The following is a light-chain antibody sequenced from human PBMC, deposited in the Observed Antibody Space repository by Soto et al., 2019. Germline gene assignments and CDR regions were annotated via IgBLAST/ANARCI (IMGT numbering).Light chain of an antibody. J-gene: IGLJ2*01. V-gene: IGLV2-23*02. CDR2: EVN. CDR3: CSYAGSSTV. Sequence: QSVLTQPASVSGPPGQSITISCTGTSSDVGSYNFVSWYQQYPGKAPKLMIYEVNKRPSGVSNRFSGSKSGNTASLTISGLQAEDEADYYCCSYAGSSTVFGGGTQLTVL. CDR1: SSDVGSYNF.